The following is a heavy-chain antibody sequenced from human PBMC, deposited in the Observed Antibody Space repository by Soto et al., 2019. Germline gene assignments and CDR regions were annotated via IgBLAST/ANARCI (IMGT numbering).Heavy chain of an antibody. CDR1: GGSISSYY. D-gene: IGHD2-8*02. V-gene: IGHV4-59*01. J-gene: IGHJ6*02. Sequence: SETLSLTCTVSGGSISSYYWSWIRQPPGKGLEWIGYIYSSGSTNYNPSLKSRVTISVDTSKNQFSLKLSSVTAADTAVYYGAGDRTAGGGGDYYYYGMDVWGQGTTVTVSS. CDR3: AGDRTAGGGGDYYYYGMDV. CDR2: IYSSGST.